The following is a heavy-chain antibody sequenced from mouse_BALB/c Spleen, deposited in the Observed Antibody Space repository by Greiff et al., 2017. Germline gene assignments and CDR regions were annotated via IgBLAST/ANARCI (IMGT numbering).Heavy chain of an antibody. CDR1: GYTFTSYY. Sequence: VQLQESGPELVKPGASVRISCKASGYTFTSYYIHWVKQRPGQGLEWIGWIYPGNVNTKYNEKFKGKATLTADKSSSTAYMQLSSLTSEDSAVYFCARGGEADYAMDYWGQGTSVTVSS. V-gene: IGHV1S56*01. CDR2: IYPGNVNT. CDR3: ARGGEADYAMDY. J-gene: IGHJ4*01.